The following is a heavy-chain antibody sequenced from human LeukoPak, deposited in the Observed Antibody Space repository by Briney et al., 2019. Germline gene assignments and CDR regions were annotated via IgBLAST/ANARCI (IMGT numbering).Heavy chain of an antibody. J-gene: IGHJ4*02. D-gene: IGHD2-2*01. Sequence: PGGSLRLSCAASGFTFSSYAIHWVRQAPGKGLEWVAVISYDGSNKYYADSVKGRFTISRDNSKNTLYLQMNSLRAEDTAVYYCASSRAYFDYWGQGTLVTVSS. V-gene: IGHV3-30*04. CDR2: ISYDGSNK. CDR3: ASSRAYFDY. CDR1: GFTFSSYA.